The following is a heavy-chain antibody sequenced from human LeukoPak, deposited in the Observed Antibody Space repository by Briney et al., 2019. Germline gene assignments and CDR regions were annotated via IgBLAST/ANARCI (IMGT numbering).Heavy chain of an antibody. CDR1: GFTFSSYG. CDR3: AKDPNDYGPVGWFDP. D-gene: IGHD4-17*01. CDR2: ISYDGSNK. Sequence: GRSLRLSCAASGFTFSSYGMHWVRQAPGKGLEWVAVISYDGSNKYYADSVKGRFTISRDNSKNTLYLQMNSLRAEDTAVYYCAKDPNDYGPVGWFDPWGQGTLVTVSS. J-gene: IGHJ5*02. V-gene: IGHV3-30*18.